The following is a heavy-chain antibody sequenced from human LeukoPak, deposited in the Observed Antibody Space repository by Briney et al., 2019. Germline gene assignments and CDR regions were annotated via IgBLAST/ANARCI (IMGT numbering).Heavy chain of an antibody. V-gene: IGHV4-31*03. D-gene: IGHD3-3*01. CDR1: GGSISSGGYY. CDR2: IYYSGST. CDR3: ARGGITIFGVVANWFDP. J-gene: IGHJ5*02. Sequence: SETLSLTCTVSGGSISSGGYYWSWIRQHPGKGLEWIGYIYYSGSTYYNPSLKSRVTISVDTSKNQFSLKLSSVTAADTAVYYCARGGITIFGVVANWFDPWGQGTLVPVSS.